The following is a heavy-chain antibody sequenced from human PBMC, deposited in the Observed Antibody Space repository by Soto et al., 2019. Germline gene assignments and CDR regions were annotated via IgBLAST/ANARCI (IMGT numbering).Heavy chain of an antibody. D-gene: IGHD2-2*01. CDR3: ATNHCSRHCFYGGLDP. J-gene: IGHJ5*02. CDR1: GRSIASYY. CDR2: IHYSGRT. V-gene: IGHV4-59*01. Sequence: ETMSPTRPVAGRSIASYYCSWLRPPAGKVLEWIGYIHYSGRTNYNPSLKSRVTISVDTSKDQFSLKLSSVTAADTVVYYGATNHCSRHCFYGGLDPWGQGTPVTVSS.